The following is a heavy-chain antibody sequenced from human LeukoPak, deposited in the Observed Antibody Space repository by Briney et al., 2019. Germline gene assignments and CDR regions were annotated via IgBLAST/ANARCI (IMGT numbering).Heavy chain of an antibody. CDR1: GFTFSSYA. D-gene: IGHD2-8*01. CDR2: ISGSGGST. J-gene: IGHJ4*02. V-gene: IGHV3-23*01. CDR3: AGHPGDIVLMVYAIPFDY. Sequence: GGSLRLSCAAPGFTFSSYAMSWVRQAPGKGLEWVSAISGSGGSTYYADSVKGRFTISRDNSKNTLYLQMNSLRAEDTAVYYCAGHPGDIVLMVYAIPFDYWGQGTLVTVSS.